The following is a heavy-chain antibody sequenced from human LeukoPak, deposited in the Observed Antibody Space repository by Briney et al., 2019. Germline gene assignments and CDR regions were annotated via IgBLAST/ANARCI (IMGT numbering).Heavy chain of an antibody. CDR2: IYHGNSET. D-gene: IGHD3-3*01. CDR3: GRLSTRLLDH. Sequence: GEPLHTSSKSSGNTFTNYWIGWVRQLPAKGLEWMGIIYHGNSETTYTASFQGHVTMSVDKSSSTACLQWATLKASDTAIYFCGRLSTRLLDHWGQGTRVTVSS. J-gene: IGHJ4*02. CDR1: GNTFTNYW. V-gene: IGHV5-51*01.